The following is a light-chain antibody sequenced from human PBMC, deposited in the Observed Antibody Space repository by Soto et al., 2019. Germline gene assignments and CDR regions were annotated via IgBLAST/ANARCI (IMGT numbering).Light chain of an antibody. J-gene: IGKJ1*01. CDR3: QQYTNWPRT. CDR2: GAS. V-gene: IGKV3-15*01. CDR1: QSVSSY. Sequence: EIVMTQSPATLSVSPGERATLSCRASQSVSSYLAWYQQKPGQAPRLLIYGASTRATDIPARFSGSGSGTEFTLTISSLQSEDFAVYYCQQYTNWPRTFGQETKG.